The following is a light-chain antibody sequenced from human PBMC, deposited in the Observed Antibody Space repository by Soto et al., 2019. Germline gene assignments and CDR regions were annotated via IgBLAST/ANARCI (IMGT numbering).Light chain of an antibody. V-gene: IGKV3D-20*02. CDR1: QSVSSSH. Sequence: EIVLTQSPGTLSFSQGERASLSGSASQSVSSSHLAWYQQKPGQAPRLLIYGASSRATGIPDRFSGSGSGTDFTLTISRLEPEDFAVYYCQQRSNWPPITFGQGTRLEIK. CDR3: QQRSNWPPIT. J-gene: IGKJ5*01. CDR2: GAS.